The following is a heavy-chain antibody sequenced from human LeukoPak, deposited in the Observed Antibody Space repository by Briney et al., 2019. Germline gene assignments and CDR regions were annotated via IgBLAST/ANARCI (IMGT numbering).Heavy chain of an antibody. V-gene: IGHV3-7*01. CDR2: INPDGSET. D-gene: IGHD5-12*01. CDR1: GFTFDDYG. J-gene: IGHJ4*02. CDR3: LGSGDRG. Sequence: GGSLRLSCAASGFTFDDYGMSWVRQAPGRGLEWVGNINPDGSETYYVDSMKGRFTISRDNAKDSVYLQMNTLRVEDTAVYYCLGSGDRGWGQGTLVTVSS.